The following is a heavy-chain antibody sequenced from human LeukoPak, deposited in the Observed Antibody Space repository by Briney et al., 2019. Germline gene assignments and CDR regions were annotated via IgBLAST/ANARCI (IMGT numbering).Heavy chain of an antibody. V-gene: IGHV1-69*04. J-gene: IGHJ4*02. D-gene: IGHD6-13*01. CDR3: ARLYSSSWYSSVDY. CDR1: GGTFSSYA. CDR2: IIPILGIA. Sequence: ASVKVSCKASGGTFSSYAISWVRPAPGQGLEWMGRIIPILGIANYAQKFQGRVTITADKSTSTAYMELSSLRSEDTAVYYCARLYSSSWYSSVDYWGQGTLVTVSS.